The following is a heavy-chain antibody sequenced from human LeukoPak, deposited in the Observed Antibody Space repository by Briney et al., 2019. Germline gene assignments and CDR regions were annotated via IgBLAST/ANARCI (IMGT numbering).Heavy chain of an antibody. CDR3: ANPRWQWLVLAY. Sequence: GGSLRLSCAASEFSVGSNYMTWVRQAPGKGLEWVSLIYSGGSTYYADSVKGRFTISRDNSKNTLYLQMNSLRAEDTAVYYCANPRWQWLVLAYWGQGTLVTVSS. D-gene: IGHD6-19*01. V-gene: IGHV3-66*01. CDR1: EFSVGSNY. CDR2: IYSGGST. J-gene: IGHJ4*02.